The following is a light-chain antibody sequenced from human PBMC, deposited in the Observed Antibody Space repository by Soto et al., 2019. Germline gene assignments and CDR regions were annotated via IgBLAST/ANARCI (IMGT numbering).Light chain of an antibody. V-gene: IGLV2-11*01. Sequence: QSALTQPRSVSGSPGQSVTISCTGTNSDVGGYNYVSWYQQHPGKAPTLVIYDVSKRPSGVPDRFSVSKSGNTAYLTISGLQAEDEADYYCCSYAGNSLWVFGGGTKLTVL. CDR2: DVS. CDR1: NSDVGGYNY. CDR3: CSYAGNSLWV. J-gene: IGLJ3*02.